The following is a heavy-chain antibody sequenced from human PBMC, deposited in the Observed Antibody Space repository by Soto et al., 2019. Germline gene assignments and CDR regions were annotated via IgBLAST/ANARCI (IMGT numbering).Heavy chain of an antibody. CDR1: GGTFSSYA. CDR3: ARDRSGYCSGGSCYSDYYYGMDV. D-gene: IGHD2-15*01. V-gene: IGHV1-69*01. CDR2: IIPIFGTA. J-gene: IGHJ6*02. Sequence: QVQLVQSGAEVKKPGSSVKVSCKASGGTFSSYAISWVRQAPGQGLEWMGGIIPIFGTANYAQKFQGRVTITVDESTSTAYMELSSLRSEDTAVYYCARDRSGYCSGGSCYSDYYYGMDVWGQGTTVTVSS.